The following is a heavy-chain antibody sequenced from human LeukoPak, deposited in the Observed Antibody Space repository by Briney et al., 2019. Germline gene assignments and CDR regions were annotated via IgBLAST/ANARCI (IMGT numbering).Heavy chain of an antibody. D-gene: IGHD2-2*01. V-gene: IGHV4-34*01. CDR3: ARVSPDIVVVPAAQLFDY. CDR1: GGSFSGYY. Sequence: SETLSLTCAVYGGSFSGYYWSWIRQPPGKGLEWIGEINHSGSTNYNPSLKSRVTISVDTSKNQFSLKLSSVTAADTAVYYCARVSPDIVVVPAAQLFDYWGQGTLVTVSS. J-gene: IGHJ4*02. CDR2: INHSGST.